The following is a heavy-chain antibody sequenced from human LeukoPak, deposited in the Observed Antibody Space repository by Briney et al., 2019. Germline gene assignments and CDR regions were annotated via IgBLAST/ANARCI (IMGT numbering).Heavy chain of an antibody. J-gene: IGHJ4*02. CDR2: INPNSGGT. Sequence: EASVKVSCKASGYTFTGYYMHWVRRAPGQGLEWMGWINPNSGGTNYAQKFQGRVTMTRDTSISTAYMELSRLRSDDTAVYYCARVRRYCSGGSCYSAYYFDYWGQGTLVTVSS. V-gene: IGHV1-2*02. D-gene: IGHD2-15*01. CDR3: ARVRRYCSGGSCYSAYYFDY. CDR1: GYTFTGYY.